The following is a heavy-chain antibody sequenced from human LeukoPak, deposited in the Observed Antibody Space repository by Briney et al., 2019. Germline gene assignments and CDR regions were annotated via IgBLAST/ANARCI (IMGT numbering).Heavy chain of an antibody. CDR3: VKDAGIAARPWYSDS. CDR1: GFTFDDYG. J-gene: IGHJ4*02. D-gene: IGHD6-6*01. CDR2: INYQSATF. V-gene: IGHV3-9*01. Sequence: GGSLRLSCAASGFTFDDYGLHWVRQAPGKGLEWVSGINYQSATFDADSVKGRFTISKDNAKSLLFLLMDSLRPEDSALYYCVKDAGIAARPWYSDSWGQGTQVIVSS.